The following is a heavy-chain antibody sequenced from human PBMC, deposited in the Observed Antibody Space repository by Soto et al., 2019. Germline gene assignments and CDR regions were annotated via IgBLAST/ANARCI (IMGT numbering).Heavy chain of an antibody. CDR2: ISGSGGST. Sequence: GGSLRLSCAASGFTFSSYAMSWVRQAPGKGLEWVSAISGSGGSTYYADSVKGRFTISRDNSKNTLYLQMNSLRAGDTAVYFCAKDPEFWSGYYYFDYWGQGTLVTVSS. V-gene: IGHV3-23*01. CDR3: AKDPEFWSGYYYFDY. CDR1: GFTFSSYA. D-gene: IGHD3-3*01. J-gene: IGHJ4*02.